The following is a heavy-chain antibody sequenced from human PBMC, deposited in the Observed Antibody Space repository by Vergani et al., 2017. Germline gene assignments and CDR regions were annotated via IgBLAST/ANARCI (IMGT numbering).Heavy chain of an antibody. Sequence: QVQLQESGPGLVKPSGTLSLTCAVSGGSISSSNWWSWVRQPPGKGLEWIGEIYHSGSTNYKPSLKRRVTISVDTSTNQFSLKLSSVTAADTAVYYCARDDTDMNSSNWDGLDYWGQGTLVTVSS. CDR1: GGSISSSNW. D-gene: IGHD6-13*01. CDR2: IYHSGST. CDR3: ARDDTDMNSSNWDGLDY. V-gene: IGHV4-4*02. J-gene: IGHJ4*02.